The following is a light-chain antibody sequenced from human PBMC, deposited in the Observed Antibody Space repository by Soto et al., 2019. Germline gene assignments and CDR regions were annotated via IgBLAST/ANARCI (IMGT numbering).Light chain of an antibody. CDR3: QHRSDWPG. Sequence: EIVMTQSPATLSVSPGDRATLSCRASQSVSSIAWYQQKPGQPPRLLIYGASRRATNIPARFSGGGSGTDFTLTISSLEPEEFAVYYCQHRSDWPGFGQGTRLEIK. CDR1: QSVSS. J-gene: IGKJ5*01. V-gene: IGKV3-11*01. CDR2: GAS.